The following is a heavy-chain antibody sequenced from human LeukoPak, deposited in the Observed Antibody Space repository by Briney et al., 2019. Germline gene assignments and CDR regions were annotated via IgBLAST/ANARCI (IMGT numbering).Heavy chain of an antibody. CDR1: GVRFSTYG. D-gene: IGHD2-15*01. CDR2: IRNDGSSK. J-gene: IGHJ4*02. V-gene: IGHV3-30*02. Sequence: GGSLRLSCAASGVRFSTYGMHWVRQAPGKGLEWVTLIRNDGSSKYYVDSVKGRFTLSRDNSKNTLYLQMSSLRDEDTAVYYCAKDVVAAQYFDYWGQGILVTVSS. CDR3: AKDVVAAQYFDY.